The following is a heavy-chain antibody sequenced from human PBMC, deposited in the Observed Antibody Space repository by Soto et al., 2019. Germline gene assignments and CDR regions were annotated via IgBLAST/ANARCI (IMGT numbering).Heavy chain of an antibody. J-gene: IGHJ6*02. V-gene: IGHV3-74*01. CDR2: INSDGSST. D-gene: IGHD2-2*01. Sequence: GGSLRLSCAASGYTFSSYWMHWVRQAPGKGLVWVSRINSDGSSTSYADSVKGRFTISRDNAKNTLYLQMNSLRAEDTAVYYCARGYCSSTSCYLSGYYYYYGMDVWGQGTTVTVSS. CDR3: ARGYCSSTSCYLSGYYYYYGMDV. CDR1: GYTFSSYW.